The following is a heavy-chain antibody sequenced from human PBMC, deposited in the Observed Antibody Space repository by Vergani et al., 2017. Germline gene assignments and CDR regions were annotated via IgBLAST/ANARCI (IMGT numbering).Heavy chain of an antibody. CDR1: GFTFSDHY. CDR3: VRDRGLCAGGRCYTEAWDY. Sequence: EVQLVESGGGLVQPGGSLRLSCAASGFTFSDHYMDWVRQAPGKGLEWVGRTRNKANSYTTEYAASVKGRFTISRDDSKNSLYLQVRSLRLEDTGVYHCVRDRGLCAGGRCYTEAWDYWGQGTPVTVSS. J-gene: IGHJ4*02. CDR2: TRNKANSYTT. V-gene: IGHV3-72*01. D-gene: IGHD2-2*02.